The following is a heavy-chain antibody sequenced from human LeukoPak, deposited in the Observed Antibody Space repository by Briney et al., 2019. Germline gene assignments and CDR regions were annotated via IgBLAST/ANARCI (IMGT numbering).Heavy chain of an antibody. D-gene: IGHD6-25*01. Sequence: TSETLSLTCSVPGGSISSSSYSWGWIRQPPGKGLEWIGTIYYSGRTYYNPTLKSRVTMSVDTSKNQFSLRLSSVTAADTAVYYCARHRSLSIAAAFDYWGQGTLVTVSS. CDR2: IYYSGRT. CDR3: ARHRSLSIAAAFDY. V-gene: IGHV4-39*01. CDR1: GGSISSSSYS. J-gene: IGHJ4*02.